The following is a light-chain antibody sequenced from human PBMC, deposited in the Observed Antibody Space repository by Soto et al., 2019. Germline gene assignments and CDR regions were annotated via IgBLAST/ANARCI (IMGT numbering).Light chain of an antibody. CDR3: QSYDGSLSASV. CDR1: SSNIGAGYD. J-gene: IGLJ2*01. CDR2: ANS. V-gene: IGLV1-40*01. Sequence: QSVLTQPPSLSGTPGQRVTISCTGSSSNIGAGYDVHWYQQLPGTAPKLLIYANSNRPSGVPDRFSGSKSGTSASLAITGLQAEDEADYYCQSYDGSLSASVFGGGTKLTVL.